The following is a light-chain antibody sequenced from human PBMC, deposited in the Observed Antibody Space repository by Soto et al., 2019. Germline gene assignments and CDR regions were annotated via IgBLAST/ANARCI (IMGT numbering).Light chain of an antibody. CDR3: QQYSHLIT. CDR1: QDSSNY. CDR2: DAS. V-gene: IGKV1-33*01. Sequence: DIQMTQSPSSLSASVGDRVTITFQASQDSSNYLNWYQQKLGKAPKLLIYDASNLETGVPSRFSGSGSGTDFTFTISSLQPEDIATYYCQQYSHLITFGQGTRLEIK. J-gene: IGKJ5*01.